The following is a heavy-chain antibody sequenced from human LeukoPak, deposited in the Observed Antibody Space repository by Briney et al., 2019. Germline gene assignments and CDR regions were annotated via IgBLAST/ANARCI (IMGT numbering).Heavy chain of an antibody. CDR1: GGSFSGYY. J-gene: IGHJ4*02. CDR3: ARTKNYYYDSSGYYGVKTHYFDY. D-gene: IGHD3-22*01. CDR2: INHSGST. V-gene: IGHV4-34*01. Sequence: PSETLSLTCAVYGGSFSGYYWSWIRQPPGKGLEWIGEINHSGSTNYNPSLKSRVTISVDTSKNQFSLKLSSVTAADTAVYYCARTKNYYYDSSGYYGVKTHYFDYWGQGTLVTVSS.